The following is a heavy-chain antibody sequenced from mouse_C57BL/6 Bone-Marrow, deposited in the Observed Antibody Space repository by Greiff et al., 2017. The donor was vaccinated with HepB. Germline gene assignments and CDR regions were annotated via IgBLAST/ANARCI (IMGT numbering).Heavy chain of an antibody. J-gene: IGHJ4*01. Sequence: EVQVVESGGGLVQPGGSLKLSCAASGFTFSDYGMAWVRQAPRKGPEWVAFISNLAYSIYYADTVTGRFPISRENAKNTLYLEMSSLRSEDTAMYYCARPYYYGSSYAMDYWGQGTSVTVSS. CDR2: ISNLAYSI. CDR3: ARPYYYGSSYAMDY. D-gene: IGHD1-1*01. CDR1: GFTFSDYG. V-gene: IGHV5-15*01.